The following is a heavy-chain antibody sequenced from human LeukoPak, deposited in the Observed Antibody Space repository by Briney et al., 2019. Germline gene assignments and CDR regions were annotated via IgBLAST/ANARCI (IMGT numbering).Heavy chain of an antibody. CDR2: IYYSGST. Sequence: SETLSLTCTVSGGSISSYYWSWIRQPPGKGLEWIGYIYYSGSTNYNPSLKSRVTISVDTSKNQFSLKLSSVTAADTAVYYCARHYYDSSGYYYETYYYMDVWGKGTTVTVSS. J-gene: IGHJ6*03. CDR3: ARHYYDSSGYYYETYYYMDV. V-gene: IGHV4-59*01. CDR1: GGSISSYY. D-gene: IGHD3-22*01.